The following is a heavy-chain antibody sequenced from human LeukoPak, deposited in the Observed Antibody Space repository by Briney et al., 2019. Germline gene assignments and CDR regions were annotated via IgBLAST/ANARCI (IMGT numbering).Heavy chain of an antibody. J-gene: IGHJ6*02. CDR3: ARAQSFFGVVITDYYYYGMDV. CDR1: RYTFTGYY. V-gene: IGHV1-2*02. D-gene: IGHD3-3*01. CDR2: INPNSGGT. Sequence: ASVKVSCKASRYTFTGYYMHWVRQAPGQGLEWMGWINPNSGGTNYAQKFQGRVTMTRDTSISTAYMELSRLRSDDTAVYYCARAQSFFGVVITDYYYYGMDVWGQGTTVTVSS.